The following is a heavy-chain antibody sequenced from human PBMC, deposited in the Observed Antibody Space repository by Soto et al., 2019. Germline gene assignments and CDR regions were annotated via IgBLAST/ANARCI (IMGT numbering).Heavy chain of an antibody. V-gene: IGHV1-69*02. D-gene: IGHD4-17*01. CDR1: GGTFSSYT. CDR3: ARRSNYGDYVYYYYGMDV. J-gene: IGHJ6*02. Sequence: ASVKVSCKASGGTFSSYTISWVRQAPGQGLEWMGRIIPILGIANYAQKFQGRVTITADKSTSTAYMELSSLRSEDTALYYCARRSNYGDYVYYYYGMDVWGQGTTVTVSS. CDR2: IIPILGIA.